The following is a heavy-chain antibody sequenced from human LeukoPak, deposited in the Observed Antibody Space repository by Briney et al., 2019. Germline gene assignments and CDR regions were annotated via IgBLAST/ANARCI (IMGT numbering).Heavy chain of an antibody. V-gene: IGHV1-2*02. J-gene: IGHJ4*02. Sequence: ASLKVSCKASGYTFTGYYIHWVRQAPGQGLQWMGWINPNSGDTHFTQNFQGRVTMTTDTSITTAYMELSRLRSDDTAVYYCARAFEPYDYWGQGTLVTVSS. CDR1: GYTFTGYY. CDR3: ARAFEPYDY. CDR2: INPNSGDT. D-gene: IGHD3-9*01.